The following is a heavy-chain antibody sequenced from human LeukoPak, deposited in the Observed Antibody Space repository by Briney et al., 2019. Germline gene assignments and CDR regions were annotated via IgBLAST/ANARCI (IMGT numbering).Heavy chain of an antibody. J-gene: IGHJ4*02. D-gene: IGHD3-3*01. Sequence: NPSETLSLTCAVYGGSFSGYYWSWIRQPPGKGLEWIGEINHSGSTNYNPSLKSRVTISVDTSKNRFSLKLSSVTAADTAVYYCARGPEKDYDFWSGYYYYFDYWGQGTLVTVSS. CDR2: INHSGST. V-gene: IGHV4-34*01. CDR3: ARGPEKDYDFWSGYYYYFDY. CDR1: GGSFSGYY.